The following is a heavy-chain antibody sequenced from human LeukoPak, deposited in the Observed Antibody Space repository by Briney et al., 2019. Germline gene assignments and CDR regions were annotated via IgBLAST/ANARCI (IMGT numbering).Heavy chain of an antibody. Sequence: PSETLSLTCTVSGGSISSYYRSWIRQPAGKGLEWIGRIYTSGSTNYNPSLKSRVTMSVDTSKNQFSLRLTSVTAADTALYYCSRGHTIFGRLSHWFDPWGQGTPVTVSS. D-gene: IGHD3-3*01. CDR2: IYTSGST. CDR3: SRGHTIFGRLSHWFDP. CDR1: GGSISSYY. J-gene: IGHJ5*02. V-gene: IGHV4-4*07.